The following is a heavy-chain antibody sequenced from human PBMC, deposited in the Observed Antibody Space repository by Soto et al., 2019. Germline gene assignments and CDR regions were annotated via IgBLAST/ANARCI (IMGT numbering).Heavy chain of an antibody. CDR1: GYTFTSYG. D-gene: IGHD6-13*01. V-gene: IGHV1-18*01. Sequence: QVQLVQSGAEVKKPGASVKVSCKASGYTFTSYGISWVRQAPGQGLEWMGWISAYNGNTNYAQKLQGRVTMTTDTXTXKAYMELRSLRSDDTAVYYWARDRGSSRTYYYGMDVWGQGTTVTVSS. CDR3: ARDRGSSRTYYYGMDV. J-gene: IGHJ6*02. CDR2: ISAYNGNT.